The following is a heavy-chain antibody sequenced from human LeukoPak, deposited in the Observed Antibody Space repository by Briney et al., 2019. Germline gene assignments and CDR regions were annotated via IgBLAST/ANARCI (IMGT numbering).Heavy chain of an antibody. Sequence: GGSLRLSCAASGFSFSRYAMSWVRQAPGKGLEWVSGIRGSGGSTYYADSVKGRFTISRDNSKHTLYLQMNSLRAEDTAVYYCAKGNLIVVVTAPFDYWGEGTLVTVSS. J-gene: IGHJ4*02. D-gene: IGHD2-21*02. CDR3: AKGNLIVVVTAPFDY. V-gene: IGHV3-23*01. CDR2: IRGSGGST. CDR1: GFSFSRYA.